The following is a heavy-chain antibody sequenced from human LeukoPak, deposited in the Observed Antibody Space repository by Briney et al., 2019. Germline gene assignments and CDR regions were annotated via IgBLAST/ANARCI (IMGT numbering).Heavy chain of an antibody. CDR1: GFTFSSYG. CDR2: IRYDGSNK. CDR3: AKDISSGYAPHFDY. Sequence: GGSLRLSCAASGFTFSSYGMHWVRQAPGKGLEWVAFIRYDGSNKYYTDSVKGRFTISRDNAKNSLYLQMNSLRAEDTALYYCAKDISSGYAPHFDYWGQGTLVTVSS. D-gene: IGHD5-12*01. V-gene: IGHV3-30*02. J-gene: IGHJ4*02.